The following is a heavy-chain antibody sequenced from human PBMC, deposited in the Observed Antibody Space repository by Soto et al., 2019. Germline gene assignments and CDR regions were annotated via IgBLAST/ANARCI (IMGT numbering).Heavy chain of an antibody. CDR3: AKDRGYCSGGSCYWDY. J-gene: IGHJ4*02. V-gene: IGHV3-48*01. Sequence: GGSLRLSCAASGFTFRNYGMNWVRQAPGKGLEWVSYIGLGSSTKYYADSVEGRFTISRDNSKNTLYLQMNSLRAEDTAVYYCAKDRGYCSGGSCYWDYWGQGTLVTVSS. CDR1: GFTFRNYG. CDR2: IGLGSSTK. D-gene: IGHD2-15*01.